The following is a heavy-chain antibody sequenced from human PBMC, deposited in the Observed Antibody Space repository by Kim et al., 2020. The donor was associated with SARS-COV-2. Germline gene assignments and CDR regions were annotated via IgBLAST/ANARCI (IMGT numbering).Heavy chain of an antibody. CDR1: GFTVSSIY. D-gene: IGHD1-7*01. CDR2: MYSGGTT. Sequence: GGSLRLSCAASGFTVSSIYMTWVRQAPGKGLEWVSIMYSGGTTRYADSVKGRFTISRDNSKNTLYLEMNSLRVVDTAVYDCVRWSPRELYFDYWGQGTLV. V-gene: IGHV3-66*01. CDR3: VRWSPRELYFDY. J-gene: IGHJ4*02.